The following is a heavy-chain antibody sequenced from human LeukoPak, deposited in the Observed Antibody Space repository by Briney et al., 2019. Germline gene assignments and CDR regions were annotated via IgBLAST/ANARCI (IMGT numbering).Heavy chain of an antibody. CDR3: ARGPHYYDSSGYFQDY. Sequence: GGSLRLSCAASGFTFSSYAMHWVRQAPGKGLEWVAVISYDGSNKYYADSVKGRFTTSRDNSKNTLYLQMNSLRAEDTAVYYCARGPHYYDSSGYFQDYWGQGTLVTVSS. J-gene: IGHJ4*02. CDR2: ISYDGSNK. D-gene: IGHD3-22*01. CDR1: GFTFSSYA. V-gene: IGHV3-30-3*01.